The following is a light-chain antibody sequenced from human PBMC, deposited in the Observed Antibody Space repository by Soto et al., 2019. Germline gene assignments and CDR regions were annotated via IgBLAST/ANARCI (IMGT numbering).Light chain of an antibody. CDR2: EGS. CDR1: SSDVGGYNY. J-gene: IGLJ1*01. V-gene: IGLV2-23*01. CDR3: CSYAGSSLYV. Sequence: ALTQPASVSGSPGQSITISCTGTSSDVGGYNYVSWYQQHPGKAPKLMIYEGSKRPSGVSNRFSGSKSGNTASLTISGLQAEDEADYYCCSYAGSSLYVFGTGTKVTVL.